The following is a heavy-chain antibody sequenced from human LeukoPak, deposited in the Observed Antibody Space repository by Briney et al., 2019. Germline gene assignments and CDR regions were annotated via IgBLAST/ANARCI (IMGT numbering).Heavy chain of an antibody. D-gene: IGHD3-3*01. CDR1: GYTFTGYY. V-gene: IGHV1-2*02. Sequence: GASVKVSCKASGYTFTGYYMHWVRQAPGQGLEWMGWINPNSSGTNYAQKFQGRVTMTRDTSISTAYMELSRLRSDDTAVYYCARDERSTGYDFWSGYFNNWFDPWGQGTLVTVSS. CDR3: ARDERSTGYDFWSGYFNNWFDP. CDR2: INPNSSGT. J-gene: IGHJ5*02.